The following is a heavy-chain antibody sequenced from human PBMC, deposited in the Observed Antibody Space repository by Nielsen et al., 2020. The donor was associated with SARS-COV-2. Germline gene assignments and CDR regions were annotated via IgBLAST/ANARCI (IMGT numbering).Heavy chain of an antibody. D-gene: IGHD2-8*01. Sequence: GGSLRLSCAASGFTFSSFVMHWVRQAPGKGLEWVAVVSYDGRNKYHADSVKGRFTISRDNSKNTLYLQMNSLRAEDTAVDYCAKGDGYCTNGVCYTSSYYFDYWGQGTLVTVSS. CDR1: GFTFSSFV. V-gene: IGHV3-30*18. CDR3: AKGDGYCTNGVCYTSSYYFDY. CDR2: VSYDGRNK. J-gene: IGHJ4*02.